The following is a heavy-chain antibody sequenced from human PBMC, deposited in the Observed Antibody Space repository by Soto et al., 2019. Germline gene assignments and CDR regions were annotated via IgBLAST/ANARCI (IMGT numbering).Heavy chain of an antibody. CDR2: ISAYNGNT. CDR3: ACVYSSCGYSFSGFGWYYYYMDV. J-gene: IGHJ6*03. D-gene: IGHD5-18*01. V-gene: IGHV1-18*01. CDR1: GYTFTSYG. Sequence: GASVKVSCKASGYTFTSYGISWVRQAPGQGLEWMGWISAYNGNTNYAQKLQGRVTMTTDTSTSTAYMELRSLRSDDTAVYYCACVYSSCGYSFSGFGWYYYYMDVWGKGTTVTVSS.